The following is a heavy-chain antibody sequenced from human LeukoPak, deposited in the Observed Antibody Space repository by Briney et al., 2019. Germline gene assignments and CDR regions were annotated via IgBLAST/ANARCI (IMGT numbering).Heavy chain of an antibody. Sequence: GESLKISCKGSGYSFTNYWIAWVRQMPGKGLEWVGIIYPGDSDTRYSPSFQGQVTISADKSISTAYLQWSSLKASDTAMYYCAKMSGAGPTAYYYYGMDVWGQGTTVTVSS. CDR3: AKMSGAGPTAYYYYGMDV. CDR1: GYSFTNYW. J-gene: IGHJ6*02. V-gene: IGHV5-51*01. D-gene: IGHD3-10*01. CDR2: IYPGDSDT.